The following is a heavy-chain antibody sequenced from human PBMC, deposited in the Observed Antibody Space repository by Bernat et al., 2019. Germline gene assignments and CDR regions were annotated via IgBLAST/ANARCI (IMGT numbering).Heavy chain of an antibody. J-gene: IGHJ6*03. CDR1: GSTFSDYY. CDR3: ARGTSTSAPYMDV. CDR2: ISSSSSYT. V-gene: IGHV3-11*05. Sequence: QVQLVESGGGLVKPGGSLRLSCAASGSTFSDYYMSWTRQAPGKGLDWVSYISSSSSYTNYADSVKGRFTISRDNAKNSLYLQLNSLRAEDTAVYYCARGTSTSAPYMDVWGKGTTVTVSS.